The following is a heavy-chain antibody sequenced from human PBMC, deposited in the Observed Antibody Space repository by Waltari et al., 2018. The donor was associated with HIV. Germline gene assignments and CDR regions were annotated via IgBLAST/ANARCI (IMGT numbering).Heavy chain of an antibody. CDR1: GLSFSRYS. V-gene: IGHV3-48*02. CDR3: VAAGDY. Sequence: EVQLVESGGDWVQPGGSLRHSCATSGLSFSRYSMNWVRQAPGKGLEWISYISSSSSRIYYADSVKGRFTISRDNDKNSLYLLMNSLRDEDTAVYYCVAAGDYWGHGTLVTVSP. J-gene: IGHJ4*01. CDR2: ISSSSSRI.